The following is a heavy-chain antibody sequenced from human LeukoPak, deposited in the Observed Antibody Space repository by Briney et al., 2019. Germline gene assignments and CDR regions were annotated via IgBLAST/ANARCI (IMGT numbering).Heavy chain of an antibody. CDR1: GGGFTFTSHA. V-gene: IGHV1-69*13. D-gene: IGHD3-22*01. CDR3: AGFFYDNSGDAFDI. CDR2: LIPIYGSA. J-gene: IGHJ3*02. Sequence: SVKVSCKASGGGFTFTSHAISWVRQAPGQGLEWMGGLIPIYGSANYAQKFQGRVTITSDESTRTVYMELSSLRPEDSAVYYCAGFFYDNSGDAFDIWGQGTMVTVSS.